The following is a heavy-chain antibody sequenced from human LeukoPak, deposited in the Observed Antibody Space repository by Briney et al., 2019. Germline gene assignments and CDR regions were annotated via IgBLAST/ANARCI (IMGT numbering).Heavy chain of an antibody. V-gene: IGHV3-33*08. D-gene: IGHD3-22*01. CDR1: GFTFSNYG. J-gene: IGHJ3*02. Sequence: GRSLRLSCAASGFTFSNYGMHWVRQAPGKGLEWLTAIWFDGIRKYYADSMKGRLTISRDNSKNTLYLQMNSLRAEDTAVYYCARDLEDSSPFGAFDMWGQGTMVTVSS. CDR2: IWFDGIRK. CDR3: ARDLEDSSPFGAFDM.